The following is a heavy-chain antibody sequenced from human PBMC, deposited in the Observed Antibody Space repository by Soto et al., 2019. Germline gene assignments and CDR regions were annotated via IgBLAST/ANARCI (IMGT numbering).Heavy chain of an antibody. Sequence: ASVKVSCKASGYTFTSYAMHWVRQAPGQRLEWMGWINAGNGNTKYSQKFQGRVTITRDTSASTAYMELSSLRSEDTAVYYCARDRAYYYDSSGYSPQTAYDYWGQGTLVTVSS. CDR1: GYTFTSYA. CDR3: ARDRAYYYDSSGYSPQTAYDY. D-gene: IGHD3-22*01. J-gene: IGHJ4*02. V-gene: IGHV1-3*01. CDR2: INAGNGNT.